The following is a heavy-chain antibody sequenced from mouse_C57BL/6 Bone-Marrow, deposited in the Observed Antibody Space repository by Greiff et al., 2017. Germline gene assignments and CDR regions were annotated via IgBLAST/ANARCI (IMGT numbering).Heavy chain of an antibody. CDR1: GYSITSGYY. Sequence: EVKLVESGPGLVKPSQSLSLTCSVTGYSITSGYYWNWIRQFPGNKLEWMGYISYDGSNNYNPSLKNRISITRDTSKNQFFLKLNSVTTEDTATYYCARDLGYYGRDYYAMDYWGQGTSVTVSS. CDR2: ISYDGSN. J-gene: IGHJ4*01. CDR3: ARDLGYYGRDYYAMDY. D-gene: IGHD1-1*01. V-gene: IGHV3-6*01.